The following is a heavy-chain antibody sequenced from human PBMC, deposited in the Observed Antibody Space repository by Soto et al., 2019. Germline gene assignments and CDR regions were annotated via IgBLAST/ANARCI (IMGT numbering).Heavy chain of an antibody. CDR2: IYYSGST. CDR1: GGSISSGGYY. V-gene: IGHV4-31*03. D-gene: IGHD1-20*01. Sequence: QVQLQESGPGLVKPSQTLSLTCTVSGGSISSGGYYWSWIRQHPGKGLEWIGYIYYSGSTYYNPSLTRRVTISVDTSKNQFSLKLSSVTAADTAVYYCARGLYNWNYFDYWGQGTLVTVSS. J-gene: IGHJ4*02. CDR3: ARGLYNWNYFDY.